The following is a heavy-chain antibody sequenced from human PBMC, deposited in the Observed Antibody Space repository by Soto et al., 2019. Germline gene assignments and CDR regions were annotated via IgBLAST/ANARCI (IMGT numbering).Heavy chain of an antibody. CDR1: GFTFSSYA. CDR2: FSGSGGST. CDR3: AKEITIFGVVIPPYGMDV. D-gene: IGHD3-3*01. Sequence: EVQLLESGGGLVQPGGSLRLSCAASGFTFSSYAMSWVRQAPGKGLEWVSAFSGSGGSTYYADSVKGRFTISRDNSKNTLYLQMNSLRAEDTAVYYCAKEITIFGVVIPPYGMDVWGQGTTVTVSS. V-gene: IGHV3-23*01. J-gene: IGHJ6*02.